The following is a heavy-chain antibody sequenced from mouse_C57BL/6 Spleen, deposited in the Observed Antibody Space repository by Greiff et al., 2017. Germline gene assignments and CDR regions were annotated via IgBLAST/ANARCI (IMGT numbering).Heavy chain of an antibody. J-gene: IGHJ2*01. CDR2: IYPGDGDT. CDR3: AREDYYGSSPYFDY. V-gene: IGHV1-80*01. Sequence: QLQQSGAELVKPGASVKISCKASGYAFSSYWMNWVKQRPGKGLEWIGQIYPGDGDTNYNGKFKGKATLTADKSSSTAYMQLSSLTSEDAAVYFCAREDYYGSSPYFDYWGQGTTLTVSS. D-gene: IGHD1-1*01. CDR1: GYAFSSYW.